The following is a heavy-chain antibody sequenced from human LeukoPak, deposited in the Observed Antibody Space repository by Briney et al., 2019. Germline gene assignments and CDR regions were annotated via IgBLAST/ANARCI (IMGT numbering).Heavy chain of an antibody. D-gene: IGHD3-10*01. CDR3: ARANYYGST. V-gene: IGHV4-34*01. Sequence: SETLSLTCAVYGGSFSGYYWSWIRQPPGKGLEWIGSIYHSGTTYYNPSLKSRVTISVDTSKNQFSLKLSSVTAADTAVYYCARANYYGSTWGQGTLVTVSS. J-gene: IGHJ4*02. CDR1: GGSFSGYY. CDR2: IYHSGTT.